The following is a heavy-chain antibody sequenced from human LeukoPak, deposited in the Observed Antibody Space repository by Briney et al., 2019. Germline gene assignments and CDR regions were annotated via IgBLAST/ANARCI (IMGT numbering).Heavy chain of an antibody. CDR3: ARGRRMVRGVIITVYYYYMDV. J-gene: IGHJ6*03. D-gene: IGHD3-10*01. CDR1: GYTFTSYY. Sequence: GASVKVSCKASGYTFTSYYMHWVRQAPGQGLEWMGIINPSGGSTSYAQKFQGRVTMTRDMSTSTVYMELSSLRSEDTAVYYCARGRRMVRGVIITVYYYYMDVWGKGTTVTVSS. CDR2: INPSGGST. V-gene: IGHV1-46*01.